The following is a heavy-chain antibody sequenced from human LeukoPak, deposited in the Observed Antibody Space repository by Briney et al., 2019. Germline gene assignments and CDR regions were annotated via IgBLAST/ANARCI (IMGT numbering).Heavy chain of an antibody. D-gene: IGHD3-3*01. J-gene: IGHJ5*02. CDR1: GGSISSGDYY. Sequence: SETLSLTCTVSGGSISSGDYYWSWIRQPPGKGLEWIGYIHYSGSTYYNPSLKSRVTISVDTSKNQFSLKLSSVTAADTAVYYCAREDYTSWFDPWGQGTLVTVSS. CDR3: AREDYTSWFDP. V-gene: IGHV4-30-4*01. CDR2: IHYSGST.